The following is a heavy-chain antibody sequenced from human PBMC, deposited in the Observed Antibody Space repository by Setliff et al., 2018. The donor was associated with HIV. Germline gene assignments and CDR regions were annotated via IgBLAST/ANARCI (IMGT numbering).Heavy chain of an antibody. CDR1: GFTFSSYW. D-gene: IGHD3-10*01. Sequence: PGGSLRLSCAASGFTFSSYWMSWVRQAPGKGLEWVSSISSSSSYIYYADSVKGRFTISRDNAKNSLYLQMNSLRAEDTAVYYCTRGRLLWSGSYYYYYMDVWGKGTTVTV. J-gene: IGHJ6*03. V-gene: IGHV3-21*04. CDR3: TRGRLLWSGSYYYYYMDV. CDR2: ISSSSSYI.